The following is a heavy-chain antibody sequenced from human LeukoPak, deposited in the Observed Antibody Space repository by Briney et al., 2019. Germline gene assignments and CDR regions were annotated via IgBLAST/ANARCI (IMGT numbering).Heavy chain of an antibody. D-gene: IGHD3-10*01. Sequence: SETLSLTCTVSNASISSNYWSWIRQPPGKGLEWIGYIYSNGISNYTPSLKSRVTMSLDTSKNQLSLRLSSETAADTAVYYCARVLTYFYGSGTYSAAHYYFDYWGQGALVTVSS. J-gene: IGHJ4*02. V-gene: IGHV4-59*01. CDR1: NASISSNY. CDR2: IYSNGIS. CDR3: ARVLTYFYGSGTYSAAHYYFDY.